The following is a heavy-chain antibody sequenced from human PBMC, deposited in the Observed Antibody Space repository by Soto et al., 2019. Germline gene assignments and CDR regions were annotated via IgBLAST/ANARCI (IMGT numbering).Heavy chain of an antibody. J-gene: IGHJ5*02. CDR2: IIPIFGTA. Sequence: QVQLVQSGAEVKKPGSSVKVSCKASGGTFSSYAISWVRQAPGQGLEWMGGIIPIFGTANYAQKFQGRVTITADESTSPAYMELSSLRSEDTAVYYCARNSGAYCGGDCYSVWFDPWGQGTLVTVSS. V-gene: IGHV1-69*12. CDR1: GGTFSSYA. D-gene: IGHD2-21*02. CDR3: ARNSGAYCGGDCYSVWFDP.